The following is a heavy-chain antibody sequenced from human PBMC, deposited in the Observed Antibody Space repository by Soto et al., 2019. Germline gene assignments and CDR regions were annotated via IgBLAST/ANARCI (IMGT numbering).Heavy chain of an antibody. D-gene: IGHD4-17*01. V-gene: IGHV4-34*01. Sequence: QVQLQQWGAGLLKPSETLSLTCAVYGGAFSGYCWNWIRQPPGKGLEWIGEINDSGSTNYNPSLKSRVTISVDTSKNQFSLSLTSVTAADTAVYYCARCGDYVGGWYFDLWGRGTLVTVSS. CDR3: ARCGDYVGGWYFDL. CDR2: INDSGST. J-gene: IGHJ2*01. CDR1: GGAFSGYC.